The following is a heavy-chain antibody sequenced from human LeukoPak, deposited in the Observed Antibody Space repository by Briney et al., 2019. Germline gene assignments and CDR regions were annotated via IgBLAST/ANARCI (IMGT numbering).Heavy chain of an antibody. V-gene: IGHV4-59*01. CDR2: IYYSGST. D-gene: IGHD3-22*01. J-gene: IGHJ3*02. CDR1: GGSISSYY. Sequence: PSETLSLTCTVSGGSISSYYWSWIRQPPGKGLEWIGYIYYSGSTNYNPSLKSRVTISVDTSKNQFSLKLSSGTAADTAVYYGARGGYYDKEAFDIWGQGTMVTVSS. CDR3: ARGGYYDKEAFDI.